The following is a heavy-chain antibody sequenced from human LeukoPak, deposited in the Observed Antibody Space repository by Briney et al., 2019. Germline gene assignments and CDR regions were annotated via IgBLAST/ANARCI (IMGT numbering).Heavy chain of an antibody. CDR1: GGSISSYD. J-gene: IGHJ4*02. Sequence: SETLSLTCTVSGGSISSYDWSWIRQPPGKGLEWIDYITYSGSTNYNPSLKSRVTMSVDTSNNQFSLRLSSVTAAGTAVYYCARHGSSYSFDCWGQGILVTVSS. V-gene: IGHV4-59*08. D-gene: IGHD6-13*01. CDR3: ARHGSSYSFDC. CDR2: ITYSGST.